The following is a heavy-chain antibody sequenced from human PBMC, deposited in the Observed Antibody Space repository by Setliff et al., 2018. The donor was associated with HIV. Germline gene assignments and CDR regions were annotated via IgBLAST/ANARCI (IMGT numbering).Heavy chain of an antibody. CDR1: GDSINSGGYY. J-gene: IGHJ2*01. CDR3: ARPTASYSSSWDSWYFDL. CDR2: IDYSGTT. Sequence: SETLSLTCTVSGDSINSGGYYWSWIRQRPGKGREWIGNIDYSGTTYYNPSLKSRVTISVDTSMNQFSLRLSSVTAADTAVYYGARPTASYSSSWDSWYFDLWGRGTLVTVSS. V-gene: IGHV4-31*03. D-gene: IGHD6-13*01.